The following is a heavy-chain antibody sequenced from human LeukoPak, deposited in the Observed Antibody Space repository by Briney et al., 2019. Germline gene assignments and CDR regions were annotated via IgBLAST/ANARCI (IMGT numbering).Heavy chain of an antibody. CDR3: AREGSYYGNYFDY. CDR2: IYYSGST. CDR1: GGSISSYY. J-gene: IGHJ4*02. D-gene: IGHD1-26*01. V-gene: IGHV4-59*01. Sequence: SETLSLTCTVSGGSISSYYWSWIRQPPGKGLEWIGYIYYSGSTNYNPSLKSRVTISVDTSKNQFSLKLSSVTAADTAVYYCAREGSYYGNYFDYWGQGTLVTVSS.